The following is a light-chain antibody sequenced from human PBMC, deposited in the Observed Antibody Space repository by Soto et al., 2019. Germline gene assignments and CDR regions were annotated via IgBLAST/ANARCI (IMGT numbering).Light chain of an antibody. CDR2: DAS. CDR3: QQRSNWPT. J-gene: IGKJ5*01. V-gene: IGKV3-11*01. CDR1: QSVSSN. Sequence: EIVMTQSPATLTVSPAERATLSCRASQSVSSNVAWYQQKPGQAPRLLIYDASNGATGIPARFSGSGSGTDFTLTISSLEPEDFAVYYCQQRSNWPTFGQGTRLEIK.